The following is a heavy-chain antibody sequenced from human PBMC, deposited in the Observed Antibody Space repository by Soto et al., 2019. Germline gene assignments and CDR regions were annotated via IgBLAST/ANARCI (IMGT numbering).Heavy chain of an antibody. J-gene: IGHJ4*02. CDR3: ARGQKRRRTFYDFWSGYLDY. Sequence: SETLFLTCAVYGGSFSDYYWTWIRQPPGKGLEWIGEINHSETTNYNPSLKSRVTISVDTSKNQFSLKLSSVTAADTAVFYCARGQKRRRTFYDFWSGYLDYWGQGTQVT. D-gene: IGHD3-3*01. V-gene: IGHV4-34*01. CDR1: GGSFSDYY. CDR2: INHSETT.